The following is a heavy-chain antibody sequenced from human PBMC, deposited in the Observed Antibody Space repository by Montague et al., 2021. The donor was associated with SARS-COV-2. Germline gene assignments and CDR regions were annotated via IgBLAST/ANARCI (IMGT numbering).Heavy chain of an antibody. Sequence: SLRLSCAASGFTFSSFAMHWVRQAPGKGLEWVAVISYDGSNKYYADPVKGRFTISRDNSKNTLYLQMNSLRAEDTAVYYCARERLSGSYYGFLDYWGQGTLVTVSS. D-gene: IGHD3-10*01. J-gene: IGHJ4*02. CDR2: ISYDGSNK. V-gene: IGHV3-30-3*01. CDR1: GFTFSSFA. CDR3: ARERLSGSYYGFLDY.